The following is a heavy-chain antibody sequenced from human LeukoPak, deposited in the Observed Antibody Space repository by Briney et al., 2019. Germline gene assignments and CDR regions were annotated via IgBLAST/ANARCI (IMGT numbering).Heavy chain of an antibody. Sequence: QVQLQESGPGLVKPSQTLSITCAVSGGSISSAGYSWSWIRQPPGKGLEWIGYIYHSGSTYYNPSLKSRVTISVDRSKNQFSLKLSSVTAADTAVYYCARGRTTVVTTYYFDYWGQGTLVTVSS. CDR1: GGSISSAGYS. J-gene: IGHJ4*02. V-gene: IGHV4-30-2*01. CDR2: IYHSGST. CDR3: ARGRTTVVTTYYFDY. D-gene: IGHD4-23*01.